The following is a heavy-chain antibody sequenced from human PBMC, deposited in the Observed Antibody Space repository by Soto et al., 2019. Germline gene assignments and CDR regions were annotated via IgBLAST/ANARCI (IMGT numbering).Heavy chain of an antibody. Sequence: TLSLTCTVSGGSISSGGYYWSWIRQHPGKGLEWIGYIYYSGSTYYNPSLKSRVTISVDTSKNQFSLKLSSVTAAGTAVYYCARVEAGYSSSWDLYHWFDPWGQGTLVTVSS. CDR1: GGSISSGGYY. CDR2: IYYSGST. CDR3: ARVEAGYSSSWDLYHWFDP. D-gene: IGHD6-13*01. V-gene: IGHV4-31*03. J-gene: IGHJ5*02.